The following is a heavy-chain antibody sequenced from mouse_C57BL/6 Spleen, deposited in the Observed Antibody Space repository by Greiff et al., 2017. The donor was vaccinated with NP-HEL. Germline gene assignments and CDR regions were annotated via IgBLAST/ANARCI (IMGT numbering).Heavy chain of an antibody. J-gene: IGHJ4*01. CDR1: GFTFSSYA. V-gene: IGHV5-4*03. Sequence: DVKLVESGGGLVKPGGSLKLSCAASGFTFSSYAMSWVRQTPEKRLEWVATISDGGSYTYYPDNVKGRFTISRDNAKNNLYLQMSHLKSEDTAMYYCASDDDWALYAMDYWGQGTSVTVSS. D-gene: IGHD4-1*01. CDR2: ISDGGSYT. CDR3: ASDDDWALYAMDY.